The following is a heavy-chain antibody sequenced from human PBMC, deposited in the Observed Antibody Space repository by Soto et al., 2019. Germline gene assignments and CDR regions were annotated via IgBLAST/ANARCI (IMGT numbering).Heavy chain of an antibody. CDR1: GGTFSSYA. D-gene: IGHD3-22*01. J-gene: IGHJ4*02. CDR3: AGSPRTLTSITMIVASHY. V-gene: IGHV1-69*13. Sequence: SVKVSCKASGGTFSSYAISWVRQAPGQGLEWMGGIIPIFGTANYAQKFQGRVTITADESTSTAYMELSSLRSEDTAVYYCAGSPRTLTSITMIVASHYWGQGTLVTVSS. CDR2: IIPIFGTA.